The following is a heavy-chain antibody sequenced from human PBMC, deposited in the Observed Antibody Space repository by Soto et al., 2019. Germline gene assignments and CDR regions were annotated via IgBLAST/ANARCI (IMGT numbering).Heavy chain of an antibody. D-gene: IGHD3-10*01. CDR3: ARVGPYGSPSRRNWFDP. CDR2: INHSGST. J-gene: IGHJ5*02. V-gene: IGHV4-34*01. Sequence: PSETLSLTCAVYGGSFSGYYWSWIRQPPGKGLEWIGEINHSGSTNYNPSLKSRVTISVDTSKNQFSLKLSSVTAADTAVYYCARVGPYGSPSRRNWFDPWGQGTLVTVSS. CDR1: GGSFSGYY.